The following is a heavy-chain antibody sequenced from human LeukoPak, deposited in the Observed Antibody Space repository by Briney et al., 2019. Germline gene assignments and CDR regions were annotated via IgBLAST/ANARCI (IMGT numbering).Heavy chain of an antibody. D-gene: IGHD5-24*01. CDR1: GGSFSGYY. J-gene: IGHJ4*02. CDR2: INHSGST. V-gene: IGHV4-34*01. CDR3: ARGPRGLQFLFDY. Sequence: SETLSLTCAVYGGSFSGYYWSWIRQPPGKGLEWIGEINHSGSTNYNPSLKSRVTISVDTSKNQFSLKLSSVTVADTAVYYCARGPRGLQFLFDYWGQGTLVTVSS.